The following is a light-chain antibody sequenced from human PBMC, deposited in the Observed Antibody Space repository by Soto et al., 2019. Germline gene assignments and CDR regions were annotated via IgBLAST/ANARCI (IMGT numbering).Light chain of an antibody. J-gene: IGKJ1*01. CDR1: RSVSSN. CDR2: GAS. Sequence: EIVMTQSPATLSVSPGDRATLSCRASRSVSSNLAWYQQKPGQAPILLIYGASSRATGIPARFSGSGSGTEFTLTISSLQSEDFAVYYCQQYNNWPQTFGQGTKVDI. CDR3: QQYNNWPQT. V-gene: IGKV3-15*01.